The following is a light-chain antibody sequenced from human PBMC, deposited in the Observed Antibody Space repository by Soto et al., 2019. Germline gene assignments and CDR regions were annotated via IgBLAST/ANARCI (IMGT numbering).Light chain of an antibody. Sequence: QSVLTQPRSVSGSPGQSVTISCTGTSSDVGGYNFVSWYQHHPGKAPKLMSYDVNKRPSGVPDRFSGSKSGNTASLSISGLQAEDEADYYCCSYAGSSTSVFGGGTKLTVL. CDR3: CSYAGSSTSV. V-gene: IGLV2-11*01. CDR1: SSDVGGYNF. CDR2: DVN. J-gene: IGLJ2*01.